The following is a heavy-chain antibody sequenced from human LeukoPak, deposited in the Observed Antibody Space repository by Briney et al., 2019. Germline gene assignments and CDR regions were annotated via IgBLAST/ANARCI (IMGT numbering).Heavy chain of an antibody. CDR2: INGDGYST. CDR3: ALAWSGSYSGLDY. J-gene: IGHJ4*02. V-gene: IGHV3-74*01. Sequence: GGSLRLSCAASGFTFSSYWMHWVRQAPGKGLVLVARINGDGYSTSYADSVKGRFTISRDNAKNALYLQMNSLRAEDTAVYYCALAWSGSYSGLDYWGQGTLVTVSS. CDR1: GFTFSSYW. D-gene: IGHD1-26*01.